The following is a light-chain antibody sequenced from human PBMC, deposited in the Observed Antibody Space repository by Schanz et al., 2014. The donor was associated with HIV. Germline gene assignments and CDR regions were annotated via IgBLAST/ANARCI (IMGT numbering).Light chain of an antibody. CDR3: QQYGSSPPLT. CDR2: GAS. J-gene: IGKJ4*01. CDR1: QSVSSY. V-gene: IGKV3-20*01. Sequence: EIVLTQSPGTLSLSPGERATLSCRASQSVSSYLAWYQQKPGQAPRLLIYGASSRATGIPDRFSGSGSGTVFTLTITRLEPEDFAVYYCQQYGSSPPLTFGGGTKVEIK.